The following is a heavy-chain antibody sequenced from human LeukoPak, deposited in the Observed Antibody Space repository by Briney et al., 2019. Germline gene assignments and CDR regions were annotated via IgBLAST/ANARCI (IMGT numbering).Heavy chain of an antibody. J-gene: IGHJ6*03. V-gene: IGHV4-4*02. CDR2: INHSGST. D-gene: IGHD2-21*02. Sequence: SGTLSLTCAVSGGSISSSNWWSWVRQPPGKGLEWIGEINHSGSTNYNPSLKSRVTISVDTSKNQFSLKLSSVTAADTAVYYCARTYCGGDCRGYYYSYYMDVWGKGTTVTISS. CDR3: ARTYCGGDCRGYYYSYYMDV. CDR1: GGSISSSNW.